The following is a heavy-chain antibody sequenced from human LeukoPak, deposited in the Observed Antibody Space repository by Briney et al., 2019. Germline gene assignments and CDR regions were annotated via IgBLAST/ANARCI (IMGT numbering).Heavy chain of an antibody. Sequence: GGSLRLSCAASGFTFSSHAMHWVRQAPGKGLEWVAVISYDGSNKYYADSVKGRFTISRDNSKNTLYLQMNSLRAEDTAVYYCARWCSSTSCLDGDYWGQGTLVTVPS. D-gene: IGHD2-2*01. CDR1: GFTFSSHA. J-gene: IGHJ4*02. CDR3: ARWCSSTSCLDGDY. CDR2: ISYDGSNK. V-gene: IGHV3-30-3*01.